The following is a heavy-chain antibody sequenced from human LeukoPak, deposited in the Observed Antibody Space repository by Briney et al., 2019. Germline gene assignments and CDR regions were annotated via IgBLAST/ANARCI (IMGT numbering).Heavy chain of an antibody. V-gene: IGHV1-46*01. D-gene: IGHD3-10*01. J-gene: IGHJ4*02. Sequence: ASVKVSCKASGYTFTSYYMHWVRQAPGQGLEWMGIINPSGGSTSYAQKFQGRVTMTRDTSTSTVYMELRSLRSDDTAVYYCARDLGITMVRGVFQALNYWGQGTLVTVSS. CDR1: GYTFTSYY. CDR2: INPSGGST. CDR3: ARDLGITMVRGVFQALNY.